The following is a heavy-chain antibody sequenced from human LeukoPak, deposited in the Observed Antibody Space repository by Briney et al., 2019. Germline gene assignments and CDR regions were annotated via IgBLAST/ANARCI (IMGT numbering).Heavy chain of an antibody. CDR3: ARGVGWGAPFDY. CDR2: IISSSNTI. V-gene: IGHV3-48*04. CDR1: GFTFSSYA. Sequence: GGSLRLSCAASGFTFSSYAMGWVRQAPGKGLEWVSYIISSSNTIYYTDSVKGRFTISRDNAKNSLYLQVNSLRAEDTGVYYCARGVGWGAPFDYWGLGTLVTVSS. D-gene: IGHD3-16*01. J-gene: IGHJ4*02.